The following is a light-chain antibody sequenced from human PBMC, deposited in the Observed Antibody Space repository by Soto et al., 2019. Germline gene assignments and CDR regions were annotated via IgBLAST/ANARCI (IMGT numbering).Light chain of an antibody. Sequence: QSVRTQPPSVSDAPRQRVTISCSGSSSNIGNNAVNWYQQLPGKAPKLLIYYDDLLPSGVSDRFSGSKSGTSASLAISGLQSEDEADYYCAAWDDSLNGVVFGGGTKLTVL. CDR2: YDD. J-gene: IGLJ2*01. CDR1: SSNIGNNA. CDR3: AAWDDSLNGVV. V-gene: IGLV1-36*01.